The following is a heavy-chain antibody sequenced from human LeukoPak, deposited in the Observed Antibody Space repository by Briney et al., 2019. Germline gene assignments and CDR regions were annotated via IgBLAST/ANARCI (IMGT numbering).Heavy chain of an antibody. D-gene: IGHD1-26*01. CDR3: SRDSPTDDY. CDR1: GYTFTSYG. CDR2: ISAYNGNT. J-gene: IGHJ4*03. V-gene: IGHV1-18*01. Sequence: ASVKVSCKASGYTFTSYGISWVRQAPGQGLEWMGWISAYNGNTNYAQKLQGRVTITTDTSTSTAYMELRSLRSDDTAVYYLSRDSPTDDYWGEGTTVSVSS.